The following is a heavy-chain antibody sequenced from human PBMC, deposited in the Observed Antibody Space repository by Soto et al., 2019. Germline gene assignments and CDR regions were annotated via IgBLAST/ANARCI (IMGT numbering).Heavy chain of an antibody. Sequence: GASVKVSCKASGYAFTCCYMHWVRQAPGQGLEWMGIINPSGGSTSYAQKFQGRVTMTRDTSTSTVYMELSSLRSEDTAVYYCAREGPLGYGDYCEYFQHWGQGTLVTAPQ. D-gene: IGHD4-17*01. CDR3: AREGPLGYGDYCEYFQH. V-gene: IGHV1-46*03. CDR1: GYAFTCCY. CDR2: INPSGGST. J-gene: IGHJ1*01.